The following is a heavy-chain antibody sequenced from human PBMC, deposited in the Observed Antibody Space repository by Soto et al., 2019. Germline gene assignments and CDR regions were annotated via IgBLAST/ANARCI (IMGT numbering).Heavy chain of an antibody. CDR2: ISFDGNRV. D-gene: IGHD6-13*01. Sequence: QVQRVESGGGVVQPGRSLRLSCAASGFTFSVYPMHWVRQAPGKGLEWVAFISFDGNRVFYADSVKGRFTISRDNSKNTVYLQMNNLRPGDAAVYHGANLLNVAGAGTPHYYGFDVWGQGTTVTVS. J-gene: IGHJ6*02. V-gene: IGHV3-30-3*01. CDR1: GFTFSVYP. CDR3: ANLLNVAGAGTPHYYGFDV.